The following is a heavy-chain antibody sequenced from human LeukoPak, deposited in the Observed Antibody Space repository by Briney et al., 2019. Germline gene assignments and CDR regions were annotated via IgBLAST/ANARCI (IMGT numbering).Heavy chain of an antibody. J-gene: IGHJ4*02. CDR1: GYSFTDHR. D-gene: IGHD3-10*01. Sequence: ASVTVSCKASGYSFTDHRILWVRQAPGKGLEWMGWNHPNGRGTKYAQKFQGRMTISTDTSNTTAYMQLNRVTSDDTAIYYCSGHYGPGPVWGQGTLVTASS. CDR3: SGHYGPGPV. V-gene: IGHV1-2*02. CDR2: NHPNGRGT.